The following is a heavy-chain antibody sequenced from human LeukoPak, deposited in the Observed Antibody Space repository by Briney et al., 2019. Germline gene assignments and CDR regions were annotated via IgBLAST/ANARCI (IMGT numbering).Heavy chain of an antibody. CDR2: IYPGDSDT. J-gene: IGHJ3*02. CDR3: ARMGIGYCSGGSCYDAFDI. D-gene: IGHD2-15*01. V-gene: IGHV5-51*01. CDR1: GYSFTSYW. Sequence: GESLKISCKGSGYSFTSYWIGWVRQMPGKGLEWMGIIYPGDSDTRYSPSFQGQVTISADKSISTAYLQWSSLKASGTAMYYCARMGIGYCSGGSCYDAFDIWGQGTMVTVSS.